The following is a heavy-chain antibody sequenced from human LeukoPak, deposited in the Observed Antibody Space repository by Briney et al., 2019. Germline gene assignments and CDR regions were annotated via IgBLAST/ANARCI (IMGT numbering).Heavy chain of an antibody. CDR2: INHSGST. CDR1: GGSFSGYY. J-gene: IGHJ5*02. D-gene: IGHD2-2*02. Sequence: SETLSLTCAVYGGSFSGYYWSWIRQPPGKGLEWIGEINHSGSTNYNPSLKSRVTISVDTSKNQFSLKLSSVTAADTAVYYCARAKGYCSSTSCYKGWFDPWGQGTLVTVSS. CDR3: ARAKGYCSSTSCYKGWFDP. V-gene: IGHV4-34*01.